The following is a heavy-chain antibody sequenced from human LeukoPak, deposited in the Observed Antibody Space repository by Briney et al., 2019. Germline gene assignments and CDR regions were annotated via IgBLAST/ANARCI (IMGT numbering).Heavy chain of an antibody. Sequence: PSETLSLTCTVSGGSISSGAYYCTWIRQHPGKGLEWIGYIYYSGSTYYNPSLKSRVTISVDMSKTQFSLKLSSVTAADTAMYYCARAEIWYYYDSSGYMFDYWGQGTLVTVSS. CDR2: IYYSGST. CDR3: ARAEIWYYYDSSGYMFDY. V-gene: IGHV4-31*03. CDR1: GGSISSGAYY. J-gene: IGHJ4*02. D-gene: IGHD3-22*01.